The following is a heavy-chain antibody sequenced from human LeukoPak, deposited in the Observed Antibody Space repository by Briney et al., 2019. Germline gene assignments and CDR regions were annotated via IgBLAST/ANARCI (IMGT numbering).Heavy chain of an antibody. CDR3: AKDRGEQWLVTSFDY. V-gene: IGHV3-21*01. CDR2: ISSSSSYI. D-gene: IGHD6-19*01. CDR1: GFTFSSYS. Sequence: GGSLRLSCAASGFTFSSYSMNWVRQAPGKGLEWVSSISSSSSYIYYADSVKGRFTISRDNAKNSLYLQMNSLRAEDTAVYYCAKDRGEQWLVTSFDYWGQGTLVTVSS. J-gene: IGHJ4*02.